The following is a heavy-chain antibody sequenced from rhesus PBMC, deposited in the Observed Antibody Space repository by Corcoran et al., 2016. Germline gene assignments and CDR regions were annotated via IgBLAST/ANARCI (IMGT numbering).Heavy chain of an antibody. D-gene: IGHD3-9*01. CDR1: GYTFTNYF. CDR3: TRPDDYGHYDS. CDR2: INPNYRNA. V-gene: IGHV1S9*01. Sequence: QVQLVQSGAEVKKPGASVKLSCKASGYTFTNYFINWVRQSPGQVFEWLGVINPNYRNAGTEQKVQGRVTLTRYTSTSTADMELSSLRSEDTAIYYCTRPDDYGHYDSWGQGVLVTVSS. J-gene: IGHJ4*01.